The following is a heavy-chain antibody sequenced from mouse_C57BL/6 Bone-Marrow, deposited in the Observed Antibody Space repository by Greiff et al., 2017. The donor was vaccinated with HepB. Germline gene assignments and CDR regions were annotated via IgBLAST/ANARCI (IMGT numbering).Heavy chain of an antibody. Sequence: EVQGVESGGGLVKPGGSLKLSCAASGFTFSDYGMHGVRQAPEKGLEGVAYIRSGSSTTYYADTVKGRFTISRDNAKNTLFLQMTSLRSEDTAMYYCARGYYGTDYWGQGTTLTVSS. CDR1: GFTFSDYG. CDR3: ARGYYGTDY. V-gene: IGHV5-17*01. CDR2: IRSGSSTT. J-gene: IGHJ2*01. D-gene: IGHD1-1*01.